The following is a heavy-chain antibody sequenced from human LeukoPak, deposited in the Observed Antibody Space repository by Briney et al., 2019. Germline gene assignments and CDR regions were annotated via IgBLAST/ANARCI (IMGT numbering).Heavy chain of an antibody. J-gene: IGHJ4*02. D-gene: IGHD1-1*01. Sequence: ASVKVSCKASGYTFTNYYMHWVRQAPGQGLEWLGIINPNGGITSYAQKFQGRVTMTRDTSTSTAYMELRSLRSDDTAVYYCARDGESRTMDFDYWGQGTLVTVSS. V-gene: IGHV1-46*01. CDR3: ARDGESRTMDFDY. CDR2: INPNGGIT. CDR1: GYTFTNYY.